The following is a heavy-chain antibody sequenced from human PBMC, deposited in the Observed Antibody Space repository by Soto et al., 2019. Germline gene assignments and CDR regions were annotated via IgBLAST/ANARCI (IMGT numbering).Heavy chain of an antibody. Sequence: GGSLRLSCAASGFIFSQYSMNWVRQAPGKGLEWVSSISSTGALMYYADSVKGRFTISRDNAKNSLYLQMNSLRAEDTAVYYCARDPNIVLVPAALRSYYYYYGMDVWGQGTTVTVSS. CDR3: ARDPNIVLVPAALRSYYYYYGMDV. J-gene: IGHJ6*02. CDR2: ISSTGALM. D-gene: IGHD2-2*01. CDR1: GFIFSQYS. V-gene: IGHV3-21*01.